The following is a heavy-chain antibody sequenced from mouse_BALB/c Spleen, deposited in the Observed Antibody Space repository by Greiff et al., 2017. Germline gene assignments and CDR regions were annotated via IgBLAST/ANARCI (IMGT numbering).Heavy chain of an antibody. CDR2: ISTYYGNT. Sequence: QVQLQQSGPELVRPGVSVKISCKGSGYTFTDYAMHWVKQSHAKSLEWIGVISTYYGNTNYNQKFKGKATMTVDKSSSTAYMELARLTSEDSAIYYCARDYYGNYHAMDYWGQGTSVTVSS. D-gene: IGHD2-1*01. J-gene: IGHJ4*01. CDR3: ARDYYGNYHAMDY. CDR1: GYTFTDYA. V-gene: IGHV1-67*01.